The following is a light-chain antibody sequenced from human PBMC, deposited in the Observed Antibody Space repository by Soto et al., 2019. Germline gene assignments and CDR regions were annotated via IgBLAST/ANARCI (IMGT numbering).Light chain of an antibody. CDR3: QQYGNTPWT. J-gene: IGKJ1*01. CDR2: GAI. CDR1: QSVTSSY. V-gene: IGKV3-20*01. Sequence: ETGLTQSPGTLSVSPGERATLSCRASQSVTSSYFAWYQQKPGQSPRLLIYGAISRATGIPDRFSGSGSGTDFTLTISRLEPEDFAVYYCQQYGNTPWTFGQGTKVDSK.